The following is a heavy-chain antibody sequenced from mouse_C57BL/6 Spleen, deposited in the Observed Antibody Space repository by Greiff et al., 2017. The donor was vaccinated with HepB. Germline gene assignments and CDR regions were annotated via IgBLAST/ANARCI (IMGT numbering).Heavy chain of an antibody. Sequence: EVQLVESGGGLVKPGGSLKLSCAASGFTFSSYAMSWVRQSPEKRLEWVATISDGGSYTYYPDNVKGRFTISRDNAKNNLYLQMSHLKSEDTAMYYCARSYDYDGFPYAMDYWGQGTSVTVSS. CDR3: ARSYDYDGFPYAMDY. J-gene: IGHJ4*01. V-gene: IGHV5-4*01. CDR1: GFTFSSYA. CDR2: ISDGGSYT. D-gene: IGHD2-4*01.